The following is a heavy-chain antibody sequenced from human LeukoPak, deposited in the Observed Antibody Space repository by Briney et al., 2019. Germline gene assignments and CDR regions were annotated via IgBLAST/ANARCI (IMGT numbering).Heavy chain of an antibody. J-gene: IGHJ4*02. CDR3: AKDRHPIGYCSGGSCFTFDY. CDR2: IGWNSGSI. D-gene: IGHD2-15*01. V-gene: IGHV3-9*01. Sequence: PGGSLRLSCAASGFTFDDYAMHWVRQAPGKGLEWVSGIGWNSGSIGYADSVKGRFTISRDNAKNSLYLRMNSLRAEDTALYYCAKDRHPIGYCSGGSCFTFDYWGQGTLVTVSS. CDR1: GFTFDDYA.